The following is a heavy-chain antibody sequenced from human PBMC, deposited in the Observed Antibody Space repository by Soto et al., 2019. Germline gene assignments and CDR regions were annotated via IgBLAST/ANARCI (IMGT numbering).Heavy chain of an antibody. D-gene: IGHD1-7*01. Sequence: ASLKVSCQASGFTFTHYAMHWVRQAPGQRLEWMGWINAGNGNTKYSQKFQGRVTITRDTSASTAYMELSSLRSEDTAVYYCAVYNWNYMRQAFDYWGQGTLVTVSS. CDR1: GFTFTHYA. CDR3: AVYNWNYMRQAFDY. V-gene: IGHV1-3*01. CDR2: INAGNGNT. J-gene: IGHJ4*02.